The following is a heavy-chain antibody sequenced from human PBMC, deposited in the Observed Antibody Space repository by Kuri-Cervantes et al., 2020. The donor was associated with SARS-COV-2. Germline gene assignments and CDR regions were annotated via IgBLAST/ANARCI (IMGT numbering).Heavy chain of an antibody. D-gene: IGHD3-10*01. V-gene: IGHV4-61*01. J-gene: IGHJ6*02. CDR2: IYYSGST. Sequence: ESLKISCTVSGGSISSSSYYWSWIRQPPGKGLEWIGYIYYSGSTNYNPSLKSRVTISVDTSKNQFSLKLSSVTAADTAVYYCARRSLWFGDYYGMDVWGQGTTVTVSS. CDR1: GGSISSSSYY. CDR3: ARRSLWFGDYYGMDV.